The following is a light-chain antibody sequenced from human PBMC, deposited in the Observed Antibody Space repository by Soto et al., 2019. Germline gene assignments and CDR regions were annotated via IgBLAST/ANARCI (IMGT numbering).Light chain of an antibody. Sequence: EIVLTQSPGTLSLSPGERATLSCRASQSVSNNYLAWYQQKPGQAPRLLIYGASNRATGIPDRFSGGGSGTDFTLTISRLEPEDFAVYYCQQYGSSPSWTFGQGTKVDIK. CDR2: GAS. J-gene: IGKJ1*01. CDR1: QSVSNNY. CDR3: QQYGSSPSWT. V-gene: IGKV3-20*01.